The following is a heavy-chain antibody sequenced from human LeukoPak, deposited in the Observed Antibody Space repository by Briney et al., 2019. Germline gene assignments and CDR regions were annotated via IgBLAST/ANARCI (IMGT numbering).Heavy chain of an antibody. V-gene: IGHV1-18*01. CDR1: GYTFTSYD. J-gene: IGHJ4*02. D-gene: IGHD6-13*01. CDR2: ISAYNGNT. CDR3: ASGSSSSWYFDY. Sequence: ASVKVSCKASGYTFTSYDINWVRQAPGQGLKWMGYISAYNGNTNYAQKLQGRVTMTTDTSTSTAYMELRSLRSDDTAVYYCASGSSSSWYFDYWGQGTLVTVSS.